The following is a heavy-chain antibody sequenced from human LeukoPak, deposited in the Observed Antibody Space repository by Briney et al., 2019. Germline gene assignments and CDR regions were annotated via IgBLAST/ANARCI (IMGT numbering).Heavy chain of an antibody. D-gene: IGHD6-19*01. CDR3: AGGALWLAPDF. Sequence: PSETLSLTCTVSDASISNNFWTWIRQPPGKGLEWIGSFYHGGSTNYSPSLKGRVIISVDTSKNQLSLSLSSVTAADTAVYYCAGGALWLAPDFWGQGTLVTVSS. CDR2: FYHGGST. V-gene: IGHV4-59*03. CDR1: DASISNNF. J-gene: IGHJ1*01.